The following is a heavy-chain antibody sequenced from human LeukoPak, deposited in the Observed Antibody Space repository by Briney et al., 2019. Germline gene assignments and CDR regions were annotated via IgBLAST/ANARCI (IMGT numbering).Heavy chain of an antibody. CDR1: GGSISSYY. CDR2: IYTSGNT. Sequence: PSETLSLTCTVSGGSISSYYWSWIRQPAGKRLEWIGRIYTSGNTNYNPSLKSRVTMSVDTSKNQFSLKLSSVTAADTAVYYCARNYHDNSGYKYAFDYWGQGTLVTVSS. J-gene: IGHJ4*02. CDR3: ARNYHDNSGYKYAFDY. D-gene: IGHD3-22*01. V-gene: IGHV4-4*07.